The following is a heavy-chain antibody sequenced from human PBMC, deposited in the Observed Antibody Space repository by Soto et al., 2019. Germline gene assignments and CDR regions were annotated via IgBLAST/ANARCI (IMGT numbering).Heavy chain of an antibody. V-gene: IGHV3-73*01. D-gene: IGHD1-26*01. CDR3: TRGDWWELPTMDY. J-gene: IGHJ4*02. CDR2: IRSKANSYAT. CDR1: GFTFSSYA. Sequence: GGSLRLSCAASGFTFSSYAMHWVRQAPGKGLEWVGRIRSKANSYATAYAASVKGRFTISRDDSKNTAYLQMNSLKTEDTAVYYCTRGDWWELPTMDYWGQGTLVTVSS.